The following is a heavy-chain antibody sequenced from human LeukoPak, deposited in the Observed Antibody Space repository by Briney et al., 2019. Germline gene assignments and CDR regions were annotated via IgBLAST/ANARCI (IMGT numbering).Heavy chain of an antibody. D-gene: IGHD5-12*01. CDR1: GFTFSNYW. J-gene: IGHJ4*02. CDR2: INQDGSEE. V-gene: IGHV3-7*02. Sequence: PGGSLRLSCATSGFTFSNYWMSWVRQAPGEGLEWVANINQDGSEEYYVDSVRGRFTISRDNAKNSLYLQMNSLRAEDTAVYYCARPYDSNRDHSGYGYWGRGTLVTVSS. CDR3: ARPYDSNRDHSGYGY.